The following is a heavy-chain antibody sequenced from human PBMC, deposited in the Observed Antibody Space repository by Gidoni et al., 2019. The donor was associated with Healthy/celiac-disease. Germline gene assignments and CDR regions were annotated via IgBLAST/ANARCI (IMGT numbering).Heavy chain of an antibody. CDR2: IHHSGST. CDR3: ARGSYRSSWYHRSVFDY. CDR1: GGSLSGYY. J-gene: IGHJ4*02. D-gene: IGHD6-13*01. V-gene: IGHV4-34*01. Sequence: QGQPQQGGAGQLKPSETLSITCAVYGGSLSGYYWSWIRTPTGKGLEWIGEIHHSGSTNYNPSLKSRVPISVDTSKNHFSLTLSSVTASDTAVYSCARGSYRSSWYHRSVFDYWCQGTLVTVSS.